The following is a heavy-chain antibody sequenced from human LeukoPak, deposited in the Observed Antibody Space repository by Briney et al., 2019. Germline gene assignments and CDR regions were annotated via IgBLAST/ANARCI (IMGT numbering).Heavy chain of an antibody. CDR1: GGSISSYY. Sequence: SETLCLTCTVSGGSISSYYWSWIRQPPGKGLEWIGYIYYSGSTNYNPSLKSRVTISVDTSKSQFSLRLSSVTAADTAVYYCARHSTPGTNLSWFDPWGQGTLVTVSS. J-gene: IGHJ5*02. CDR2: IYYSGST. CDR3: ARHSTPGTNLSWFDP. V-gene: IGHV4-59*01. D-gene: IGHD1-1*01.